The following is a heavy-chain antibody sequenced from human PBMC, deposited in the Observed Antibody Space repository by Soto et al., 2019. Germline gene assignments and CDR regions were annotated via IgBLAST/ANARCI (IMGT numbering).Heavy chain of an antibody. Sequence: GGSLRLSCAASGFTVSSNHMNWVRQAPGKGLEWVSVIFSGGSMYYADSVKGRFTISRDNSKNTLYLQMNSLRAEDTAVYYCVVYYDSSGSKGGAFDIWGQGTMVTVSS. J-gene: IGHJ3*02. D-gene: IGHD3-22*01. CDR2: IFSGGSM. CDR3: VVYYDSSGSKGGAFDI. V-gene: IGHV3-53*01. CDR1: GFTVSSNH.